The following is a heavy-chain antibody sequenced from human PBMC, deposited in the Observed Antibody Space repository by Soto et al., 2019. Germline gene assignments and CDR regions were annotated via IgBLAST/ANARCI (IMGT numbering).Heavy chain of an antibody. V-gene: IGHV4-59*08. CDR2: IYYSGST. Sequence: SETLSLTCTVSGGSISSNYWSWIRQPPGKGLEWIGYIYYSGSTNYNPSLKSRVTISVDTSKNQFSLKLSSVTAADTAVYYCAKGYSSSSNMDVWGKGTTVTVSS. J-gene: IGHJ6*03. D-gene: IGHD6-6*01. CDR1: GGSISSNY. CDR3: AKGYSSSSNMDV.